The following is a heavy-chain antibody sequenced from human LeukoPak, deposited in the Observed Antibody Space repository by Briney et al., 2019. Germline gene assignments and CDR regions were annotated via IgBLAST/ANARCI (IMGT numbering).Heavy chain of an antibody. CDR3: ARAALPYDSSGYYYEEGPNWFDP. Sequence: GASVKVSCKASGYTFTSYGISWVRQAPGQGLEWMGWISAYNGNTNYAQKLQGRVTMTTDTSTSTAYMEPRSLRSDDTAVYYCARAALPYDSSGYYYEEGPNWFDPWGQGTLVTVSS. CDR2: ISAYNGNT. J-gene: IGHJ5*02. CDR1: GYTFTSYG. D-gene: IGHD3-22*01. V-gene: IGHV1-18*01.